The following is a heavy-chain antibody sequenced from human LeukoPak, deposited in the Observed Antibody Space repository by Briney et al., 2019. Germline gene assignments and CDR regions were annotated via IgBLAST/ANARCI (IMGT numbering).Heavy chain of an antibody. V-gene: IGHV1-18*01. Sequence: ASVKVSCKASGYTFTSYGISWVRQAPGQGLEWMGWISAYNGNTNYAQKLQGRVTMTEDTSTDTAYMELSSLRSEDTAVYYCATLPRDMGSTTDYWGQGTLVTVSS. J-gene: IGHJ4*02. CDR3: ATLPRDMGSTTDY. CDR2: ISAYNGNT. D-gene: IGHD1-26*01. CDR1: GYTFTSYG.